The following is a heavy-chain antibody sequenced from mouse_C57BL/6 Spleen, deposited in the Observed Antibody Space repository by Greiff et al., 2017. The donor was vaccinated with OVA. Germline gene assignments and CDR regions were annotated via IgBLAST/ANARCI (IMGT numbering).Heavy chain of an antibody. Sequence: LQQPGAELVKPGASVKLSCKASGYTFTSYWMHWVKQRPGQGLEWIGMIHPNSGSTNYNEKFKSKATLTVDKSSSTAYMQLSSLTSEDSAVYYCARSYDYGEEGYFDYWGQGTTLTVSS. V-gene: IGHV1-64*01. CDR1: GYTFTSYW. J-gene: IGHJ2*01. CDR3: ARSYDYGEEGYFDY. D-gene: IGHD2-4*01. CDR2: IHPNSGST.